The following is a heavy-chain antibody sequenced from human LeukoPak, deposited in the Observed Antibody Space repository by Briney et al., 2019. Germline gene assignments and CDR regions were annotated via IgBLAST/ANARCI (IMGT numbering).Heavy chain of an antibody. D-gene: IGHD2-21*02. J-gene: IGHJ3*02. CDR3: TRVSPYCGGDCYSPADAFDI. V-gene: IGHV3-49*04. Sequence: HPGGSLRLSCAASGFTFSSYEMNWVRQAPGKGLEWVGFIRSKAYGGTTEYAASVKGRFTISRDDSKSIAYLQMNSLKTEDTAVYYCTRVSPYCGGDCYSPADAFDIWGQGTMVTASS. CDR2: IRSKAYGGTT. CDR1: GFTFSSYE.